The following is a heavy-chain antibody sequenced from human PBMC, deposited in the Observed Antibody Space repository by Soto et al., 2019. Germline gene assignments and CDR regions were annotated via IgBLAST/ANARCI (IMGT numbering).Heavy chain of an antibody. D-gene: IGHD3-9*01. CDR2: ISGNDGST. Sequence: GGSLRLSCAASGFTFSNYAMIWVRQAPAKGLEWVSSISGNDGSTYYADSVKGRFTISRDNSKNTLCLQMNSLRADDTAVYYCAKNVWGITIFGGMDVWGQGTTVTVSS. CDR1: GFTFSNYA. V-gene: IGHV3-23*01. CDR3: AKNVWGITIFGGMDV. J-gene: IGHJ6*02.